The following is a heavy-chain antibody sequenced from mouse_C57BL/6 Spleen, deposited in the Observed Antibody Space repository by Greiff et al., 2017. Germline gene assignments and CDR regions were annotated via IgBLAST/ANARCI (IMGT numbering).Heavy chain of an antibody. D-gene: IGHD2-2*01. CDR2: IHPNSGST. CDR1: GYTFTSYW. Sequence: VQLQQPGAELVKPGASVKLSCKASGYTFTSYWMHWVKQRPGQGLEWIGMIHPNSGSTNYNEKFKSKATLTVDKSSSTAYMQLSSLTSEDSAVYYCASLYGYGGFDYWGQGTTLTVSS. CDR3: ASLYGYGGFDY. J-gene: IGHJ2*01. V-gene: IGHV1-64*01.